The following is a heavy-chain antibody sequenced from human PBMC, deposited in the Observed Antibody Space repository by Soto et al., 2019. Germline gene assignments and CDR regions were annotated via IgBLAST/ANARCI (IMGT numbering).Heavy chain of an antibody. V-gene: IGHV1-18*01. CDR3: ARAVRCSGGSCYSGWFDP. Sequence: ASVKVSCKASGYTFTSYGISWVRQAPGQGLEWMGWISAYNGNTNYAQKLQGRVTMTTDTSTSTAYMELRGLRSDDTAVYYCARAVRCSGGSCYSGWFDPWGQGTLVTVSS. CDR2: ISAYNGNT. D-gene: IGHD2-15*01. CDR1: GYTFTSYG. J-gene: IGHJ5*02.